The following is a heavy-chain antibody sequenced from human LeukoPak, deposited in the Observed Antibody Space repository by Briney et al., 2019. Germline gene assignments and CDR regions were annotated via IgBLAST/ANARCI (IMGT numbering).Heavy chain of an antibody. Sequence: SQTLSLTCTVSGGSISSGTYYWSWLRQHPGKGLEWIGYIYYSGSTNYNPSLKSRVTISLDTSKNQFSLKLTSVTAADTAVYYCATADISVAGKDWGQGTLVTVSS. CDR2: IYYSGST. CDR1: GGSISSGTYY. CDR3: ATADISVAGKD. V-gene: IGHV4-31*03. D-gene: IGHD6-19*01. J-gene: IGHJ4*02.